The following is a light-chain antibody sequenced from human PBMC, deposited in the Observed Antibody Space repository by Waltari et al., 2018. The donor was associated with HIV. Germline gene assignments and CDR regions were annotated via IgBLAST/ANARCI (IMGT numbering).Light chain of an antibody. V-gene: IGLV1-51*02. CDR3: GTWDSSLSAGGV. J-gene: IGLJ1*01. Sequence: QSVLTQPPSVSAAPGQTVTISCSGNSSNIGNNYVSWYQQLPGTAPKILIYENNKRPSAIPDRFSGSNAGTSATLGITGLQTGDEADYYCGTWDSSLSAGGVFGTGTNVTVL. CDR2: ENN. CDR1: SSNIGNNY.